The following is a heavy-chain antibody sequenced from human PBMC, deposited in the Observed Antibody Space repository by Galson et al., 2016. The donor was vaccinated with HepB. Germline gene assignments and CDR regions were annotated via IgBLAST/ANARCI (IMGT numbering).Heavy chain of an antibody. CDR2: ISALSGNT. D-gene: IGHD4-11*01. V-gene: IGHV1-18*01. CDR1: GYKFISYS. J-gene: IGHJ4*02. Sequence: SVKVSCKASGYKFISYSLSWVRQAPGQGLEWMGWISALSGNTNYAQNLQGRVTMSTDTATSTAYMGVRNLTSDDTAIYYCARRYTSNLNSLDHWGQGTLVTVSS. CDR3: ARRYTSNLNSLDH.